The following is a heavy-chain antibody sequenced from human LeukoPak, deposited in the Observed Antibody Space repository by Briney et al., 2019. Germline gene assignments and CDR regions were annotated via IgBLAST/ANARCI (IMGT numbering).Heavy chain of an antibody. D-gene: IGHD4-11*01. V-gene: IGHV1-2*02. CDR1: GYTFTGYY. J-gene: IGHJ4*02. CDR2: INPNSGGT. Sequence: GASVKVSCKASGYTFTGYYMHWVRQAPGQGLEWMGWINPNSGGTNYAQKFRGRVTMTRDTSISTAYMELSRLRSDDTAVYYCARWVSYSNYYFDYWGQGTLVTVSS. CDR3: ARWVSYSNYYFDY.